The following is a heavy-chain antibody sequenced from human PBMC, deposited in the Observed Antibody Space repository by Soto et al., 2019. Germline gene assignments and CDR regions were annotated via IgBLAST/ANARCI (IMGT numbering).Heavy chain of an antibody. J-gene: IGHJ4*02. D-gene: IGHD5-12*01. CDR1: GGTFSSYT. Sequence: QVQLVQSGAEVKKPGSSVKVSCKASGGTFSSYTISWVRQAPGQGLEWMGRIIPILGIANYAQKFQGRVTITADKSTSTAYMELSSLRSEDTAVYYCAPSIEEGWLPHPVDFWGQGTLVTVSS. CDR3: APSIEEGWLPHPVDF. CDR2: IIPILGIA. V-gene: IGHV1-69*02.